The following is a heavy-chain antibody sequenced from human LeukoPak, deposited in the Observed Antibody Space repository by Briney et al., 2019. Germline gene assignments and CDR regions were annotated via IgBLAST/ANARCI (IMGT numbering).Heavy chain of an antibody. J-gene: IGHJ3*02. V-gene: IGHV3-23*01. CDR2: ISGSGATT. CDR1: GFTFSSNA. CDR3: AKAAGYSYGYNAFDI. Sequence: PGGSLRLSCAASGFTFSSNAMSWVRQAPGKGLEWVSAISGSGATTYYAASVKGRFTISRDNSKNTLYLHMNSLRAEDTAVYYCAKAAGYSYGYNAFDIWGQGTMVTVSS. D-gene: IGHD5-18*01.